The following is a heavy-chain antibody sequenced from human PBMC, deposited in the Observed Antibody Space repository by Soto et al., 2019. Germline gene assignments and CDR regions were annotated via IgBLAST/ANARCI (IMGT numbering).Heavy chain of an antibody. J-gene: IGHJ3*02. Sequence: GGSLRLSCAASGFTFSSYAMSWVRQAPGKGLEWVSAISGSGGSTYYADSVKGRFTISRDNTKNTQYLQMNSLRAEDTAVYYCAEYSSAMIVVVIHDAFDIWGQGTMVTVSS. V-gene: IGHV3-23*01. CDR1: GFTFSSYA. CDR3: AEYSSAMIVVVIHDAFDI. D-gene: IGHD3-22*01. CDR2: ISGSGGST.